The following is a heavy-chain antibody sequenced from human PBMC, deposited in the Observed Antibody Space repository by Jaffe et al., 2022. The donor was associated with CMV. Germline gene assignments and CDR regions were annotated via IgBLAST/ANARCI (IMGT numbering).Heavy chain of an antibody. CDR1: GFTFSSYS. Sequence: EVQLVESGGGLVKPGGSLRLSCAASGFTFSSYSMNWVRQAPGKGLEWVSSISSSSSYIYYADSVKGRFTISRDNAKNSLYLQMNSLRAEDTAVYYCARVYWTDTAILSVGSYYYYYGMDVWGQGTTVTVSS. CDR2: ISSSSSYI. J-gene: IGHJ6*02. V-gene: IGHV3-21*01. D-gene: IGHD5-18*01. CDR3: ARVYWTDTAILSVGSYYYYYGMDV.